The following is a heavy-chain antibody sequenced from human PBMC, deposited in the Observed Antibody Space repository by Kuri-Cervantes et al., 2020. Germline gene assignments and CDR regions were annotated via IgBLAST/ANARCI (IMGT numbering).Heavy chain of an antibody. CDR2: ISYDGSNK. Sequence: LSLTCAASGFTFSSYGMHWVRQAPGKGLEWVAVISYDGSNKYYADSVKGRFTISRDNSKNTLYLQMNSLRAEDTAVYYCAKGRQDYDILTGYYSAIYFDYWGQGTLVTVSS. J-gene: IGHJ4*02. D-gene: IGHD3-9*01. CDR1: GFTFSSYG. CDR3: AKGRQDYDILTGYYSAIYFDY. V-gene: IGHV3-30*18.